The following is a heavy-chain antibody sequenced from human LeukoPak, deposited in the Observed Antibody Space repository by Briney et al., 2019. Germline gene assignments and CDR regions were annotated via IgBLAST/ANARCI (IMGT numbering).Heavy chain of an antibody. CDR2: ISGSGGTT. V-gene: IGHV3-23*01. J-gene: IGHJ6*03. CDR1: GFSFSDYA. CDR3: ARGLRYHYYYMDV. Sequence: GGSLRLSCAASGFSFSDYAMNWVRQTPGKGLEWVSIISGSGGTTYYADSVKGRFTISRDNSKNTLYLQMNSLRAEDTAVYYCARGLRYHYYYMDVWGKGTTVTVSS. D-gene: IGHD2-21*02.